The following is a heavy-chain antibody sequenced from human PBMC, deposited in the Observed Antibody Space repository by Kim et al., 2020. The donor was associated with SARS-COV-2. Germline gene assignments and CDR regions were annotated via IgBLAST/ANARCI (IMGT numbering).Heavy chain of an antibody. CDR1: GGSITGGDHY. CDR2: INHMGNT. V-gene: IGHV4-30-4*01. D-gene: IGHD5-18*01. CDR3: ARELGPRYKYGYGPFD. J-gene: IGHJ4*01. Sequence: SETLSLTCTVSGGSITGGDHYWSWIRQTPGKGLEWIGYINHMGNTYYSPTLSSRVSITADTSKNLFSLNLTSVTAADTAVYYCARELGPRYKYGYGPFD.